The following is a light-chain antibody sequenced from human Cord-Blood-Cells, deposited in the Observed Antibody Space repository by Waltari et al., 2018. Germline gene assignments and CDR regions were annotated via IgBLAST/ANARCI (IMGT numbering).Light chain of an antibody. CDR3: QQYNNWWT. J-gene: IGKJ1*01. CDR2: GAS. Sequence: ELVMTQSPATLSVSPGERATLSCRARQSVSSNLAWYQQKPGQAPRLPISGASTRATGIPARFSGSGSGTEFTLTISSLQSEDFAVYYCQQYNNWWTFGQGTKVEIK. V-gene: IGKV3-15*01. CDR1: QSVSSN.